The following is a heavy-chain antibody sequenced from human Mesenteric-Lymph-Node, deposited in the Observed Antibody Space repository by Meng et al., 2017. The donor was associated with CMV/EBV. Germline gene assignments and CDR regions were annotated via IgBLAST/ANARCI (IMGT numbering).Heavy chain of an antibody. CDR2: ITPYNGNT. CDR3: ASDHVRLEWFGAYGMDV. V-gene: IGHV1-18*01. Sequence: ASVKVSCKASGYTFTSYGISWVRQAPGQGLEWMGWITPYNGNTNYAQKLQGRVSMTTETSASTAYMELGSLTSDDTAVYYCASDHVRLEWFGAYGMDVWGQGTAVTVSS. CDR1: GYTFTSYG. J-gene: IGHJ6*02. D-gene: IGHD3-10*01.